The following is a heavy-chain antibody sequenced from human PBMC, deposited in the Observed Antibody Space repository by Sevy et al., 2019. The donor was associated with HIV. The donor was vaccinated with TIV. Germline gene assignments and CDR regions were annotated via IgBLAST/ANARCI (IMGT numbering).Heavy chain of an antibody. D-gene: IGHD6-13*01. V-gene: IGHV3-23*01. CDR2: ITDTGGST. Sequence: GGSLRLSCAASAFTFSSHAMSWVRQAPGKGLEWVSAITDTGGSTWYADSVKGRFTISRDNSKNTLHLQMSSLGAEDTAIYYCAKGSAGSRPYYFDYWGQGCLVTVSS. CDR1: AFTFSSHA. CDR3: AKGSAGSRPYYFDY. J-gene: IGHJ4*02.